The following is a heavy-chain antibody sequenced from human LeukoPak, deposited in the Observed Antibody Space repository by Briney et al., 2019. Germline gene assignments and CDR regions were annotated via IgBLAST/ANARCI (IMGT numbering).Heavy chain of an antibody. J-gene: IGHJ4*02. V-gene: IGHV4-30-4*01. Sequence: SQTLSLTCTVSGGSISSGDYYWSWIRQPPGKGLEWIGYIYYSGSTCYNPSLKSRVTMSVDTSKNQFSLKLSSVTAADTAVYYGASGRTYADYWGQGTLVTVSS. CDR3: ASGRTYADY. CDR2: IYYSGST. D-gene: IGHD1-14*01. CDR1: GGSISSGDYY.